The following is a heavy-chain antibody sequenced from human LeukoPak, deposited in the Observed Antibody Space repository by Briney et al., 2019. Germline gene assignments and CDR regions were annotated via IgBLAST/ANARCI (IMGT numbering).Heavy chain of an antibody. CDR3: AKGYSGYEVDAFDI. CDR1: GLTFSSYA. D-gene: IGHD5-12*01. Sequence: PGRSLRLSCAASGLTFSSYAMSWVRQAPGKGLEWESAIIGSGGSTYYTDSVKGPITISRDKAKNTLYLQISSLRAEDTAVYYCAKGYSGYEVDAFDIWGQGTMVTVSS. V-gene: IGHV3-23*01. CDR2: IIGSGGST. J-gene: IGHJ3*02.